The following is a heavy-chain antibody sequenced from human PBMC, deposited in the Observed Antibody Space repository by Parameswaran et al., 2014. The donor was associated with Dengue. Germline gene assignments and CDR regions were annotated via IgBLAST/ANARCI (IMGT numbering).Heavy chain of an antibody. CDR3: ARDRGAIVVVPADIGWFDP. CDR2: INPSGGST. J-gene: IGHJ5*02. D-gene: IGHD2-2*01. V-gene: IGHV1-46*01. Sequence: WVRQAPGQGLEWMGIINPSGGSTSYAQKFQGRVTMTRDTSTSTVYMELSSLRSEDTAVYYCARDRGAIVVVPADIGWFDPWGQGTLVTVSS.